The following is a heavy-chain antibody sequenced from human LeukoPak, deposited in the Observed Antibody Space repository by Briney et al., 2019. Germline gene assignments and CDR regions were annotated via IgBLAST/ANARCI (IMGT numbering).Heavy chain of an antibody. Sequence: SETLSLTCTVSGGSISTSSYHWGWFRQPPGKALECIGTIYYSGKTYYNPSLNSRVTISIHTSKNEFSLKLCSVTAADRAVYYCARSGPPAGRPDAFDIWGQGTMATVSS. V-gene: IGHV4-39*07. D-gene: IGHD2-2*01. CDR2: IYYSGKT. J-gene: IGHJ3*02. CDR1: GGSISTSSYH. CDR3: ARSGPPAGRPDAFDI.